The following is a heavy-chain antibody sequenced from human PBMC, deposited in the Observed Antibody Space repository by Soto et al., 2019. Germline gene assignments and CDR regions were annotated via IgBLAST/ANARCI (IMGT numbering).Heavy chain of an antibody. Sequence: QVQLVESGGGVAQPGRSLRLSCAASGFTFSRYTMHWVRQAPGKGLEWMAFISDDGNNKYYADSVKGQFTISRDNSKNTLYLQMNSLRTEDTAVYYCARDDEGGSDCDLGYWGQGTLVTVSS. CDR2: ISDDGNNK. CDR1: GFTFSRYT. D-gene: IGHD3-10*01. CDR3: ARDDEGGSDCDLGY. J-gene: IGHJ4*02. V-gene: IGHV3-30-3*01.